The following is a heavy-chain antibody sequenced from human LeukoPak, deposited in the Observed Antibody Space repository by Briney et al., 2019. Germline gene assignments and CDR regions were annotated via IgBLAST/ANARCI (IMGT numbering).Heavy chain of an antibody. J-gene: IGHJ4*02. D-gene: IGHD3-3*01. Sequence: SETLSLTCTVSGGSISSSSYYWGWIRQPPGKGLEWIGSIYYSGSTYYNPSLKSRVTISVDTSKNQFSLKLSSVTAADTAVYYCARMRGGSYDFWSGYYAFDYWGQGTLVTVSS. V-gene: IGHV4-39*01. CDR2: IYYSGST. CDR1: GGSISSSSYY. CDR3: ARMRGGSYDFWSGYYAFDY.